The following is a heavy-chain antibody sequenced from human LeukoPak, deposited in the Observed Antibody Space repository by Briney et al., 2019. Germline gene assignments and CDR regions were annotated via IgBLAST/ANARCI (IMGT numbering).Heavy chain of an antibody. Sequence: SETLSLTCTVSGGSISSYYWSWIRQPPGKGLEWIGYIYYSGSTNYNPSLKSRVTISVDTSKNQFSLKLSSVTAADTAVYYCARAYPSSSWYYYGMDVWGQGTTVTVSS. D-gene: IGHD6-13*01. CDR2: IYYSGST. CDR1: GGSISSYY. J-gene: IGHJ6*02. CDR3: ARAYPSSSWYYYGMDV. V-gene: IGHV4-59*12.